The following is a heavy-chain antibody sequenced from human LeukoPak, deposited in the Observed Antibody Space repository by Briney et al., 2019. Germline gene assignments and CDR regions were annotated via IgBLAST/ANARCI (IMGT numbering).Heavy chain of an antibody. Sequence: GGFLRLSCAASGFTFDDYAMHWVRQAPGKGLEWVSGISWNSGSIGYADSVKGRFTISRDNAKNSLYLQMNSLRAEDTALYYCAKASWYKNYFDYWGQGTLVTVSS. CDR2: ISWNSGSI. CDR1: GFTFDDYA. CDR3: AKASWYKNYFDY. D-gene: IGHD6-13*01. V-gene: IGHV3-9*01. J-gene: IGHJ4*02.